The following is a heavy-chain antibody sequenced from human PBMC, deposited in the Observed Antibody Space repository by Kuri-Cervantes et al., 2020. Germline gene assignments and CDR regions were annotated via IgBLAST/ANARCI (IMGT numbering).Heavy chain of an antibody. V-gene: IGHV3-30-3*01. D-gene: IGHD3-22*01. CDR3: AREKLRVNAFDI. Sequence: GGSLRLSCAASGFTFSSYAMHWVRQAPGKGLEWVAVISYDGSNKYYADSVKGRFTISRDNSKNTLYLQMNSLRAEDTAVYYCAREKLRVNAFDIWGQGTVVTVSS. CDR2: ISYDGSNK. CDR1: GFTFSSYA. J-gene: IGHJ3*02.